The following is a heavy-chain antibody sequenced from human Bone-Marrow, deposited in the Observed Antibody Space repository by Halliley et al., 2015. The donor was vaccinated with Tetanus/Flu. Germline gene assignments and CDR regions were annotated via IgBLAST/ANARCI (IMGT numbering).Heavy chain of an antibody. CDR1: GGTFSSYA. D-gene: IGHD2-15*01. J-gene: IGHJ6*02. V-gene: IGHV1-18*01. CDR2: ISAYNGKT. CDR3: AIAVPPRLTRDGLDV. Sequence: QLVQSGAEVKKPGSSVKVSCKASGGTFSSYAVSWVRQAPGQGLEWVAWISAYNGKTNYAQKYQGRVTMTTDTSTTTAYMELRSLRSDDTAVYYCAIAVPPRLTRDGLDVWGQGTTVIVSS.